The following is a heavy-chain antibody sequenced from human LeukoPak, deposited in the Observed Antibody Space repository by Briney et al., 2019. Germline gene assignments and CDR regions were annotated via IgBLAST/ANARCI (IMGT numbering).Heavy chain of an antibody. Sequence: ASVKVSCKASGGTFSSYAISWVRQAPGQGLEWMGGIIPIFGTANYAQKFQGRVTITTDESTSTAYMELSSLRSEDTAVYYCARGGRWGYCSSTSCYMFDYWGQGTLVTVSS. CDR3: ARGGRWGYCSSTSCYMFDY. J-gene: IGHJ4*02. V-gene: IGHV1-69*05. CDR1: GGTFSSYA. CDR2: IIPIFGTA. D-gene: IGHD2-2*02.